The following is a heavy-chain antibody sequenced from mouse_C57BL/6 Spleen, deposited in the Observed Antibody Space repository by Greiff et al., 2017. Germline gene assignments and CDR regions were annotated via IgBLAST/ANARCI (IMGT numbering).Heavy chain of an antibody. Sequence: VQRVESGPGLVAPSQSLSITCTVSGFSLTSYAISWVRQPPGKGLEWLGVIWTGGGTNYNSALKSRLSISKDNSKSQVFLKMNSLQTDDTARYYCARSLGYDQYYYAMDYWGQGTSVTVSS. CDR1: GFSLTSYA. V-gene: IGHV2-9-1*01. CDR2: IWTGGGT. J-gene: IGHJ4*01. D-gene: IGHD2-2*01. CDR3: ARSLGYDQYYYAMDY.